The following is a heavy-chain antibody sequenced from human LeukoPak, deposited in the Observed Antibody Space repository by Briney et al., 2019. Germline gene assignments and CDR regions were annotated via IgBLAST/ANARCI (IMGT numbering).Heavy chain of an antibody. CDR3: ARDPDVGWNWFDP. D-gene: IGHD1-14*01. CDR2: ISSSSSYI. J-gene: IGHJ5*02. V-gene: IGHV3-21*01. CDR1: GFTFSSYS. Sequence: GGSLRLSCAASGFTFSSYSMNWVRQAPGQGLEWDSSISSSSSYIYYADSVKGRFTISRDNANNSLYLQMNSLRAEDTAVYYCARDPDVGWNWFDPWGQGTLVTVSS.